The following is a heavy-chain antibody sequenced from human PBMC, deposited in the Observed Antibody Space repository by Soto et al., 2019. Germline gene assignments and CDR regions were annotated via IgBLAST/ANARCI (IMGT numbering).Heavy chain of an antibody. CDR3: ARAGQYYDASGYAD. J-gene: IGHJ4*02. V-gene: IGHV1-18*01. D-gene: IGHD3-22*01. CDR1: GYSFATSG. CDR2: ISVYNGNT. Sequence: QVKLVQSGTEVKKPGASIKVSCKASGYSFATSGMTWVRQAPGQGLEWMGWISVYNGNTNYDKNLQDRVTMTTDTSTNTAYLEVRNLRSDDTAVYYCARAGQYYDASGYADWGQGTLVTVSS.